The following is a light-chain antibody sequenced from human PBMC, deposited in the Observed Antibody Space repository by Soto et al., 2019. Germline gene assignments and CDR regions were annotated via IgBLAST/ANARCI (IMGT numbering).Light chain of an antibody. CDR1: QSVNRNF. Sequence: EIVLTQSPGTLSLSPGERATLSCRASQSVNRNFLAWYQQRPGQAPRLLIYGASSRASGIPDKFSGSGSGTDFTLTISRLEPEDFALYYCQHYGNSPRTFGQGTKVEVK. CDR2: GAS. CDR3: QHYGNSPRT. J-gene: IGKJ1*01. V-gene: IGKV3-20*01.